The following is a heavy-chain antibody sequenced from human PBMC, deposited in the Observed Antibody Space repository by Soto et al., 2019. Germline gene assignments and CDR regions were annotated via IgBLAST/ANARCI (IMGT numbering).Heavy chain of an antibody. CDR3: VRLLVYVWGTYRWVLGY. CDR2: MLYSGST. D-gene: IGHD3-16*02. CDR1: GGSISSNAYY. J-gene: IGHJ4*01. Sequence: PSKTLSRTCTVSGGSISSNAYYWGWIRQPPGKGLEWIGSMLYSGSTYYNPSLRSRVTISVDTSKNQFSLKLNSVTAAATAVYYCVRLLVYVWGTYRWVLGYWGYGTLVTVSS. V-gene: IGHV4-39*01.